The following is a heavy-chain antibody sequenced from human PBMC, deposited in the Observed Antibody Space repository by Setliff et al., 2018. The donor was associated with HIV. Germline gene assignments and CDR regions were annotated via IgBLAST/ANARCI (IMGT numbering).Heavy chain of an antibody. J-gene: IGHJ4*02. D-gene: IGHD2-2*02. CDR3: ARGGYCSSTSCYRDFDY. Sequence: SETLSLTCTVSGGSISSHYWSWIRQPPGKGLEWIGEINHSGSTNYNPSLKSRVTISVDTSKNQFSLKLSSVTAADTAVYYCARGGYCSSTSCYRDFDYWGQGTLVTVSS. CDR2: INHSGST. CDR1: GGSISSHY. V-gene: IGHV4-34*01.